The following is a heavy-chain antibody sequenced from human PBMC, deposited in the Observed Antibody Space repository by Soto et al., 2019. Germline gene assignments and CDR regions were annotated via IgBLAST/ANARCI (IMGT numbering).Heavy chain of an antibody. V-gene: IGHV4-34*01. J-gene: IGHJ3*02. CDR1: VGYFSGYA. CDR2: INHRGTV. D-gene: IGHD3-9*01. Sequence: PSETLSLTCAVYVGYFSGYAWSWIRKTPGKGLEWIGNINHRGTVNYNPSLKSRVTISVDTSKNQFSLKLTSVTAADTALYYCARGPYYDILTGYSAAFDIWGQGTVVTVSS. CDR3: ARGPYYDILTGYSAAFDI.